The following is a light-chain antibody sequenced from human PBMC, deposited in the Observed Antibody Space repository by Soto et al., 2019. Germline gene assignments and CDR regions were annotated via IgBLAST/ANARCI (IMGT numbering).Light chain of an antibody. CDR2: GNI. J-gene: IGLJ3*02. CDR3: QSYDSTLSGVV. CDR1: SSNFGAGYD. Sequence: QSVLTQPTSVSGAPGQRVTISCTGSSSNFGAGYDVHWYQQLPGTAPKLPIYGNINRPSGLPYRFSGSKSGTSASLVITGLQAEDEADYYFQSYDSTLSGVVFGGGTKLTVL. V-gene: IGLV1-40*01.